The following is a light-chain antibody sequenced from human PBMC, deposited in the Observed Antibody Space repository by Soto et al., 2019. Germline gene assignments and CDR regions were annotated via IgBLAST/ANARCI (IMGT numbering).Light chain of an antibody. CDR3: MQGTHWLPT. CDR1: QGRVYSDGNTY. V-gene: IGKV2-30*01. CDR2: KVS. J-gene: IGKJ5*01. Sequence: DAVMSQSLLYLPVSFGQPASIFSRYIQGRVYSDGNTYLNWFTKKKGQYPRRIIYKVSNRDSGVPARVSGSGSGNDGTLKIGRVEAEEGRVDYGMQGTHWLPTFGQGTRVEIK.